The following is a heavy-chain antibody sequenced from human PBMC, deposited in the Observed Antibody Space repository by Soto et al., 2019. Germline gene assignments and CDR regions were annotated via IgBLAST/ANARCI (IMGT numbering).Heavy chain of an antibody. CDR3: AKDEGYCSGGSCQGKDYYYYYMDV. D-gene: IGHD2-15*01. CDR2: ISGSGGST. V-gene: IGHV3-23*01. CDR1: GFTFSSYA. J-gene: IGHJ6*03. Sequence: GGSLRLSCAASGFTFSSYAMSWVRQAPGKGLEWVSAISGSGGSTYYADSVKGRFTISRDNSKNTLYLQMNSLRAEDTAVYYCAKDEGYCSGGSCQGKDYYYYYMDVWGKGTTVTVSS.